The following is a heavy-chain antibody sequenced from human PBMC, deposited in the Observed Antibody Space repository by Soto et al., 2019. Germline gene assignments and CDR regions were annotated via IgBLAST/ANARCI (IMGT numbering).Heavy chain of an antibody. J-gene: IGHJ4*02. Sequence: QLLQSGGDLVQPGGSLRLSCAVSGLNFPSHAMTWARPAPGKGLEWVSTISESGDRTFYADSVKDRFTISSDNSKYTLFLHLSSLRVEDTAVYYCVPGSSGRGGEDYWGQGSLVTVSS. CDR3: VPGSSGRGGEDY. CDR1: GLNFPSHA. V-gene: IGHV3-23*01. D-gene: IGHD1-26*01. CDR2: ISESGDRT.